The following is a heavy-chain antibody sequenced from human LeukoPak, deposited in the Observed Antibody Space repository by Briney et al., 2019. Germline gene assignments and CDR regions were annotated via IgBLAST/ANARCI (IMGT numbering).Heavy chain of an antibody. CDR3: AKDGRRGYSGYDGQLDY. V-gene: IGHV3-23*01. CDR2: ISGSGGST. J-gene: IGHJ4*02. D-gene: IGHD5-12*01. Sequence: GGSLRLSCAASGFTFSTYAMSWVRQAPGKGLEWVSTISGSGGSTYYADSVKGRFTISRDNSKNTLYLQMNSLRAEDTAVYYCAKDGRRGYSGYDGQLDYWGQGTLVTVSS. CDR1: GFTFSTYA.